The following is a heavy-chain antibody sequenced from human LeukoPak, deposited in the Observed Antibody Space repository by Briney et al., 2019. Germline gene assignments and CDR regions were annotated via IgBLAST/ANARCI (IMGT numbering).Heavy chain of an antibody. CDR2: INPDGSNM. V-gene: IGHV3-7*01. J-gene: IGHJ4*02. CDR3: VSGFLQWLY. D-gene: IGHD3-3*01. CDR1: GFIFSSYW. Sequence: GGSLRLSCAATGFIFSSYWMSWVGQAPGKGLEGVADINPDGSNMLYVDSVKGRFTISRDNAKNSLYLQMNNLGAEDTAVYFCVSGFLQWLYWGQGTLVTVSS.